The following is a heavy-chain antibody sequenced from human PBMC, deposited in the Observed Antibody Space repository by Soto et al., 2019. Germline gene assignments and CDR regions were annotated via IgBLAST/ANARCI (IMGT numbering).Heavy chain of an antibody. CDR2: IYHSGST. V-gene: IGHV4-30-2*01. CDR3: ARSTLFPRAGTTTWFDP. D-gene: IGHD1-7*01. Sequence: SETLSLTCAVSGGSISSGGYSWSWIRQPPGKGLEWIGYIYHSGSTYYNPSLKSRVTISVDRSKNQFSLKLSSVTAADTAVYYCARSTLFPRAGTTTWFDPWGQRTLVTVSS. CDR1: GGSISSGGYS. J-gene: IGHJ5*02.